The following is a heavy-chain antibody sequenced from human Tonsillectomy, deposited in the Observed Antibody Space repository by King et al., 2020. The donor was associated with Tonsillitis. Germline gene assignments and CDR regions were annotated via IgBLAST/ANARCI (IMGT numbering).Heavy chain of an antibody. V-gene: IGHV3-15*01. CDR2: IKSKTDGGTT. Sequence: VQLVESGGGLVKPGGSLRLSCAVSGFTFSNVWMSWVRQAPGKGLEWVGRIKSKTDGGTTDYAAPVKGRFTISRDDSKDKLYLQMNSLKTEDTAVYYCSTDKPLRAFDIWGQGTMVTVSS. D-gene: IGHD1-14*01. J-gene: IGHJ3*02. CDR1: GFTFSNVW. CDR3: STDKPLRAFDI.